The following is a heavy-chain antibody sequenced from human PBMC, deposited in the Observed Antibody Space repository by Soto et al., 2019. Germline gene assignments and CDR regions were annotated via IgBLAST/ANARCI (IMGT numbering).Heavy chain of an antibody. CDR3: ARGAAWLTDY. D-gene: IGHD5-12*01. J-gene: IGHJ4*02. CDR2: ISPNGDAT. CDR1: GFTFSSYA. Sequence: GGSLRLSCAASGFTFSSYAMSWVRQAPGKGLEWVSAISPNGDATYYADSVKGRFTISRDNSKNTLYLQMNGLRADDTAVYYCARGAAWLTDYSGQAPLVTVSS. V-gene: IGHV3-23*01.